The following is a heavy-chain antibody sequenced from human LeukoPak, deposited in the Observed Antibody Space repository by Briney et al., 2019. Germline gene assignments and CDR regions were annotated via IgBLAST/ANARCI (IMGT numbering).Heavy chain of an antibody. Sequence: SETLSLTCTVSGGSISSSSYYWSWIRQPAGKGLEWIGRIYTSGSTNYNPSLKSRVTISVDTSKNQFSLKLSSVTAADTAVYYCARGRSNDAFDIWDQGTMLTVSS. CDR3: ARGRSNDAFDI. CDR1: GGSISSSSYY. J-gene: IGHJ3*02. CDR2: IYTSGST. V-gene: IGHV4-61*02. D-gene: IGHD3-10*01.